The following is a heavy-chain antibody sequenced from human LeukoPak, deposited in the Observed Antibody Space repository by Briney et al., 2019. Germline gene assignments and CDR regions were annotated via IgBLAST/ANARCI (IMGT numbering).Heavy chain of an antibody. CDR3: ARGMYYYASGSGYNWFDP. J-gene: IGHJ5*02. D-gene: IGHD3-10*01. V-gene: IGHV4-38-2*01. Sequence: SETLSLTCAVSGYSISSGYYWGWIRQPPGKGLEWIGSLYHTGSTYYNPSLKSRVTISVDPSKNRFSLKLSSVTAADTAVYYCARGMYYYASGSGYNWFDPWGQGTLVTVSS. CDR2: LYHTGST. CDR1: GYSISSGYY.